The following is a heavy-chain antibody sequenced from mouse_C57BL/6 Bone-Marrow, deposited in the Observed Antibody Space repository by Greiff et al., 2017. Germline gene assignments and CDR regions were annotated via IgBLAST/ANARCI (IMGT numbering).Heavy chain of an antibody. CDR1: GFSFTSYG. Sequence: QVQLKESGPGLVQPSQSLSITCTVSGFSFTSYGVHWVRQSPGKGLEWLGVIWRGGSTDYNAAFMSRLSITKDNSKSQVFFKMNSLQADDTAIYYCALKWPDDYAMDYWGQGTSVTVSS. J-gene: IGHJ4*01. CDR3: ALKWPDDYAMDY. V-gene: IGHV2-5*01. CDR2: IWRGGST.